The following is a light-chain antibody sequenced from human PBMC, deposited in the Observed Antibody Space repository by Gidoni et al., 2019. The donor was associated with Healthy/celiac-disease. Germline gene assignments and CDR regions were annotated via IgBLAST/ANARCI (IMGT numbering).Light chain of an antibody. CDR1: QSVSSSY. Sequence: EIVFTQSPGTLALSPGERATLSCRASQSVSSSYLAWYQQKPGQAPRLLIYGASRRATGIPDRFSGSGSGTDFTRTISRLEPEDFAVDYCQQYGSSPLTFGGGTKVEIK. CDR2: GAS. J-gene: IGKJ4*01. V-gene: IGKV3-20*01. CDR3: QQYGSSPLT.